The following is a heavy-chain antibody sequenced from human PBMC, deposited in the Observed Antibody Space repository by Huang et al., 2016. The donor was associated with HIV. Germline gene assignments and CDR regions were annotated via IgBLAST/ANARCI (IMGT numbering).Heavy chain of an antibody. Sequence: QVQLVESGAELKKPGASVRVSCKVSGYTVSELSLHWVRQAPEKGLEGMGGFAPKERETNDAQRLQGRVTMTEDTSTETAYMELSSLRPEDTAVYYCATSTPDVGAGVLRSAFDIWGQGTMVTVSS. J-gene: IGHJ3*02. CDR2: FAPKERET. V-gene: IGHV1-24*01. D-gene: IGHD2-15*01. CDR1: GYTVSELS. CDR3: ATSTPDVGAGVLRSAFDI.